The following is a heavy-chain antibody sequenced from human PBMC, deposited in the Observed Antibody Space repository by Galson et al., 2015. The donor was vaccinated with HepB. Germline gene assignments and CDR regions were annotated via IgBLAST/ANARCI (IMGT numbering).Heavy chain of an antibody. CDR1: GDSVSSNSGA. J-gene: IGHJ5*02. Sequence: CAISGDSVSSNSGAWNWIRQSPSRGLEWLGRTYYKSKWFNDYAVSVKSRITINTDTSKNQFSLQLKYVNPEDTAVYYCARGQWMNWLDPWGRGTLVTASS. V-gene: IGHV6-1*01. CDR2: TYYKSKWFN. D-gene: IGHD6-19*01. CDR3: ARGQWMNWLDP.